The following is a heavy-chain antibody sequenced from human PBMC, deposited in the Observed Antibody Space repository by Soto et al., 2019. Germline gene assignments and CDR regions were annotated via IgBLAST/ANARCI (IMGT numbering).Heavy chain of an antibody. D-gene: IGHD3-9*01. CDR2: IYPGDSDT. Sequence: GESLKISCKGSGYSFTSYWIGWVRQMPGKGLEWMGIIYPGDSDTRYSPSFQGQVTISADKSIRTAYLQWSSLKASDTAMYYCARHAYYDILTGPYDYWGQGTLVTVSS. CDR3: ARHAYYDILTGPYDY. V-gene: IGHV5-51*01. J-gene: IGHJ4*02. CDR1: GYSFTSYW.